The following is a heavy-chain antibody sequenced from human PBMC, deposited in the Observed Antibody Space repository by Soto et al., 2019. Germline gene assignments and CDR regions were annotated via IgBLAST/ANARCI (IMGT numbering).Heavy chain of an antibody. D-gene: IGHD2-2*01. J-gene: IGHJ4*02. CDR3: ARLSDLGYCSSTRCYFFDY. V-gene: IGHV1-18*01. CDR2: ISAYNGNT. Sequence: ASVKVSCKASGYTFTSYGISWVRQAPGQGLEWMGWISAYNGNTNYAQKLQGRVTMTTDTSTSTAYMELRSLRSDDTAVYYCARLSDLGYCSSTRCYFFDYWGQGTLVTVSS. CDR1: GYTFTSYG.